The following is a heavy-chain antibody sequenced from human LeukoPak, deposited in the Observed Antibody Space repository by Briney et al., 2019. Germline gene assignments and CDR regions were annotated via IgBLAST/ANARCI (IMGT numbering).Heavy chain of an antibody. J-gene: IGHJ4*02. D-gene: IGHD1/OR15-1a*01. Sequence: GGSLRLSCAASGFTFSSYSMNWVRQAPGKGLEWVSSISSSSSYIYYADSVKGRFTIPRDNAKNSLYLQMNSLRAEDTAVYYCAREWDNAPFDYWGQGTLVTVSS. CDR2: ISSSSSYI. V-gene: IGHV3-21*01. CDR1: GFTFSSYS. CDR3: AREWDNAPFDY.